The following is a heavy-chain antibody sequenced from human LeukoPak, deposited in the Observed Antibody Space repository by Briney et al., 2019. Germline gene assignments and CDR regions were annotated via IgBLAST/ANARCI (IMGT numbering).Heavy chain of an antibody. Sequence: SETLSLTCTVSGGSISSSSYDWGWIRQPPGKGLEWIGSIYYSGSTYYNPSLKSRVTISVDTSKNQFSLKLSSVTAADTAVYYCAGTYYYDSSGYSGTYHAFDIWGQGTMVTVSS. J-gene: IGHJ3*02. CDR3: AGTYYYDSSGYSGTYHAFDI. CDR2: IYYSGST. V-gene: IGHV4-39*01. CDR1: GGSISSSSYD. D-gene: IGHD3-22*01.